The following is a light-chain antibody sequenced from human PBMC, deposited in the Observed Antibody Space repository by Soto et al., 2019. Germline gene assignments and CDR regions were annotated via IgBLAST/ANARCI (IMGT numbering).Light chain of an antibody. CDR1: SSNIASNP. Sequence: QPVLTQPPSASGTPGQRVTISCSGSSSNIASNPVNWYHQLPGTAPKLLIYSNNQRPSGVPDRFSGSKSGTSASLAISGLQSEDEADYYCVAWDDSLNGLVFGTGTKVTVL. J-gene: IGLJ1*01. V-gene: IGLV1-44*01. CDR3: VAWDDSLNGLV. CDR2: SNN.